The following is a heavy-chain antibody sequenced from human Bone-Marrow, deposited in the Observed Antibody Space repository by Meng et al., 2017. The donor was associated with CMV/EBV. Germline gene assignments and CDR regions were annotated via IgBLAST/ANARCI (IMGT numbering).Heavy chain of an antibody. CDR3: ARGVNPNYYYYGMDV. CDR2: IRSKAYGGTT. CDR1: RFTFGDFA. J-gene: IGHJ6*02. V-gene: IGHV3-49*04. Sequence: GESLKISCTASRFTFGDFAMSWVRQAPGKGLEWVGFIRSKAYGGTTEYAASVKGRFTISRDDSKSIAYLQMNSLKTEDTAVYYCARGVNPNYYYYGMDVWGQGTTVTVSS.